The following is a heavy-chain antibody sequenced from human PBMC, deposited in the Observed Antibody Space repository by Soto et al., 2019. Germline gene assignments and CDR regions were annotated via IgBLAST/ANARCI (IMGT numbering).Heavy chain of an antibody. CDR2: ITDSGTDT. V-gene: IGHV3-23*01. CDR3: AKGLINGRWYAAD. CDR1: GFTFSSCV. Sequence: EVNLLESGGGLVQPGESLRLSCGASGFTFSSCVMSWVRQAPGKGLEWVSCITDSGTDTYYADSVKGRFTISRDNSKNTMYLQMNNLRAEDTGVDYCAKGLINGRWYAADWGQGTLVTVSS. J-gene: IGHJ4*02. D-gene: IGHD6-13*01.